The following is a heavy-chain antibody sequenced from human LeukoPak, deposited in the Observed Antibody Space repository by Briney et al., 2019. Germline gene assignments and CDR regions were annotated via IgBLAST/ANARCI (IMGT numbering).Heavy chain of an antibody. Sequence: ASVKVSCKASGYTFTDYYIHWVRQAPGQGLEWMGWVNPNRGGTNYAQKSQGRVTMTRDTSISTAYMELSRLRSDDTAVYYCVVAASRGEDYFDYWGQGTLVTVSS. CDR1: GYTFTDYY. V-gene: IGHV1-2*02. D-gene: IGHD2-15*01. CDR3: VVAASRGEDYFDY. J-gene: IGHJ4*02. CDR2: VNPNRGGT.